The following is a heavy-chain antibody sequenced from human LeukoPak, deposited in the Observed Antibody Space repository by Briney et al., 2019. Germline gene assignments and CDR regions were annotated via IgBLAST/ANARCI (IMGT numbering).Heavy chain of an antibody. Sequence: ASVKVSCKASGYTFTGYYMHWVRQAPGQGLEWMGRINPNSGGTNYAQKFQGRVTMTRDTSISTAYMELSRLRSDDTAVYYCARDRGLDDYWYFDLWGRGTLVTVSS. CDR1: GYTFTGYY. D-gene: IGHD6-19*01. V-gene: IGHV1-2*06. J-gene: IGHJ2*01. CDR2: INPNSGGT. CDR3: ARDRGLDDYWYFDL.